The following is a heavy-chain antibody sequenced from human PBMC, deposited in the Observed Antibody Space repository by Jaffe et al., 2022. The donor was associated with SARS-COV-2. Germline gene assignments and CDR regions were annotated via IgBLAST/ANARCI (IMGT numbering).Heavy chain of an antibody. CDR1: GFTFSSYA. Sequence: EVQLLESGGGLVQPGGSLRLSCAASGFTFSSYAMSWVRQAPGKGLEWVSAISGSGGSTYYADSVKGRFTISRDNSKNTLYLQMNSLRAEDTAVYYCAKFIGRQDGYFDWLLTGGVLDYWGQGTLVTVSS. D-gene: IGHD3-9*01. J-gene: IGHJ4*02. V-gene: IGHV3-23*01. CDR2: ISGSGGST. CDR3: AKFIGRQDGYFDWLLTGGVLDY.